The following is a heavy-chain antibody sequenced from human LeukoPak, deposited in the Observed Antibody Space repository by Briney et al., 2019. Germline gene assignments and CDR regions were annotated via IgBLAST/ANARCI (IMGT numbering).Heavy chain of an antibody. V-gene: IGHV3-69-1*01. D-gene: IGHD2-15*01. CDR1: GFRVSGYD. J-gene: IGHJ4*02. CDR2: SISSSNI. CDR3: ARDEGDGSYFDY. Sequence: GGSLRLSCAASGFRVSGYDLNWIRQAPGKGLEWIASISSSNIHYADSVRGRFTISRDNANNSLYLQLSSLRVEDTAVYYCARDEGDGSYFDYWGQGTLVTVSS.